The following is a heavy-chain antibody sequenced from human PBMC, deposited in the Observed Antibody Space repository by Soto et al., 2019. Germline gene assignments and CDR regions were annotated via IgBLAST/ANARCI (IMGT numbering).Heavy chain of an antibody. J-gene: IGHJ6*02. V-gene: IGHV1-69*13. CDR2: IIPIFGTA. Sequence: GALVKVSCKASGGTFSSYAISWVRQAPGQDLEWMGGIIPIFGTANYAQKFQGRVTITADESTSTAYMELSSLRSEDTAVYYCARDLPSRTSNGYYGMDVWGQGTTVTVSS. CDR1: GGTFSSYA. CDR3: ARDLPSRTSNGYYGMDV. D-gene: IGHD2-8*01.